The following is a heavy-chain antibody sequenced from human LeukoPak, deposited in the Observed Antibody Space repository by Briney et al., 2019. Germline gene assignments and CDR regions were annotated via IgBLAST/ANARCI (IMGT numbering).Heavy chain of an antibody. V-gene: IGHV3-21*01. CDR3: ARVGTTVTTNDY. CDR1: GFTFSSYS. J-gene: IGHJ4*02. Sequence: GGSLRLSCAASGFTFSSYSMNWVRQAPGKGLDWVSSISSSSSYIYYADSVKGRFTISRDNAKNSLYLQMNSLRAEDTAVYYCARVGTTVTTNDYWGQGTLVTVSS. D-gene: IGHD4-17*01. CDR2: ISSSSSYI.